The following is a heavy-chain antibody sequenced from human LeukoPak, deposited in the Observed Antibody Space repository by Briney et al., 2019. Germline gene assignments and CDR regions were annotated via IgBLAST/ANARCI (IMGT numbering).Heavy chain of an antibody. CDR1: GGSISSYY. Sequence: SETLSLTCTVSGGSISSYYWSWIRQPPGKGLEWIGYIYYSGSTNYNPSLKSRVTISVDTSKNQFSLKLSSVTAADTAVYYCAATGYCSGGGCYGFDPWGQGTLVTVSS. D-gene: IGHD2-15*01. CDR2: IYYSGST. J-gene: IGHJ5*02. V-gene: IGHV4-59*01. CDR3: AATGYCSGGGCYGFDP.